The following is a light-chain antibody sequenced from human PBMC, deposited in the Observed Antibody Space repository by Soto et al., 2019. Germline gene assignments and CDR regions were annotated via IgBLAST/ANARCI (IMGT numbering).Light chain of an antibody. CDR2: EVV. Sequence: QSVLPQPPSASGSPGPPVTISCTGTNTDIGVYDFVSWYQHHPGKAPRLIIYEVVQRPSGVPDRFSGSKSGNTASLTVSGLQAADEADYFCKSYAGSNTYVFGSGTKV. CDR3: KSYAGSNTYV. CDR1: NTDIGVYDF. V-gene: IGLV2-8*01. J-gene: IGLJ1*01.